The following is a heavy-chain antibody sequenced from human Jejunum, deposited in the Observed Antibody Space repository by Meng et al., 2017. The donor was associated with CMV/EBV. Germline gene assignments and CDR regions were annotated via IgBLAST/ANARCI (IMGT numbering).Heavy chain of an antibody. D-gene: IGHD2/OR15-2a*01. CDR3: ARGGNFDP. Sequence: QVQLVQSGSEFKTPGASVKVSCKASGYTFSTYTINWVRQAHGRGLEWMGWISANTGTPTYTQGFTGRFVFSLDNSVSTAYLQISSLKAEDTAVYYCARGGNFDPWGQGTLVTVS. CDR1: GYTFSTYT. J-gene: IGHJ5*02. CDR2: ISANTGTP. V-gene: IGHV7-4-1*02.